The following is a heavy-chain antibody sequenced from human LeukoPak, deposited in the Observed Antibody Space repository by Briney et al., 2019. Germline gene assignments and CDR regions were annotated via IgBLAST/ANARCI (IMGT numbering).Heavy chain of an antibody. CDR2: ISSSSSYI. Sequence: GGSLRPSCAASGFTFSSYSMNWVRQAPGKGLEWVSSISSSSSYIYYADSAKGRFTISRDNAKNSLYLQMNSLRAEDTAVYYCARGGGVVVNDAFDIWGQGTMVTVSS. J-gene: IGHJ3*02. CDR3: ARGGGVVVNDAFDI. D-gene: IGHD3-22*01. V-gene: IGHV3-21*04. CDR1: GFTFSSYS.